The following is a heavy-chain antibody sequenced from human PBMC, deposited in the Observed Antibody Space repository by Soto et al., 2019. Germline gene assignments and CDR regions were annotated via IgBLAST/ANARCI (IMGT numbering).Heavy chain of an antibody. Sequence: EVQLLESGGGLVQPGGSLRLSCAASGFTFSSYAMSWVRQAPGKGLEWVSAISGSGGSTYYADSVKGRFTISRDNSKNTLYLQMNSLRAEDTAGYYCATELVGARQGGGYWGQGTLVTVSS. V-gene: IGHV3-23*01. D-gene: IGHD1-26*01. CDR2: ISGSGGST. CDR1: GFTFSSYA. CDR3: ATELVGARQGGGY. J-gene: IGHJ4*02.